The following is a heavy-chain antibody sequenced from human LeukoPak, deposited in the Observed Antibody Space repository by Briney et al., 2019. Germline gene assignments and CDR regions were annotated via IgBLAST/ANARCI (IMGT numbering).Heavy chain of an antibody. J-gene: IGHJ4*02. CDR2: IYYSGST. Sequence: SETLSLTCTVSGGSISNYYWTWIRQPPGKGLEWIGYIYYSGSTNYNPSLESRVTISVDTSKNQFSLNLRSVTAADTAVYYCARAAIYDIFYDWGQGTLVTVSS. CDR1: GGSISNYY. V-gene: IGHV4-59*01. CDR3: ARAAIYDIFYD. D-gene: IGHD3-9*01.